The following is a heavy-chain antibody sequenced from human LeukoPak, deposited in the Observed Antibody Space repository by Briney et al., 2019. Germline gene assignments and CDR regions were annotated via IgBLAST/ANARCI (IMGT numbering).Heavy chain of an antibody. V-gene: IGHV3-30*18. CDR3: AKEMAPEGYSYGYDY. J-gene: IGHJ4*02. Sequence: GGSLRLSCAASGFQFSTYGMHWVRQAPGKGLEWVAAISNDGSNKFYTDSVKGRFTISRDNSKNTLYLQMNSLRADDTAVYYCAKEMAPEGYSYGYDYWGQGTLVTVSS. D-gene: IGHD5-18*01. CDR2: ISNDGSNK. CDR1: GFQFSTYG.